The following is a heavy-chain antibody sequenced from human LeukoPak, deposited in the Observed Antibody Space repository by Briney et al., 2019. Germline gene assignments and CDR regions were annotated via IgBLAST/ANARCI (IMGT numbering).Heavy chain of an antibody. J-gene: IGHJ4*02. CDR3: AKDPYVVSLDY. CDR1: GFTFSSYA. CDR2: ISGSGSAT. Sequence: PGGSLRLSCAASGFTFSSYAMSWVRQAPGKGLEWVSAISGSGSATYYAGSVKGRFTISRDNSKNMLYLQMNGLGADDTAVYYCAKDPYVVSLDYWGQGTLVTVSS. D-gene: IGHD3-16*02. V-gene: IGHV3-23*01.